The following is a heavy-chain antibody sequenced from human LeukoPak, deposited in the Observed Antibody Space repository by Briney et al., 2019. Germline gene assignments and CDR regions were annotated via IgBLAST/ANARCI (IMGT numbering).Heavy chain of an antibody. Sequence: SETLSLTCTVSGGPISSSNDYWGWVRQPPGKGLEWIGSIYYSGTTYYSPSPKSRVTISVDTSKNQFSLKLTSVTAADTVVYYCARSGAAEGPTHNWFDPWSQGTLVTVSS. V-gene: IGHV4-39*01. J-gene: IGHJ5*02. D-gene: IGHD6-13*01. CDR2: IYYSGTT. CDR3: ARSGAAEGPTHNWFDP. CDR1: GGPISSSNDY.